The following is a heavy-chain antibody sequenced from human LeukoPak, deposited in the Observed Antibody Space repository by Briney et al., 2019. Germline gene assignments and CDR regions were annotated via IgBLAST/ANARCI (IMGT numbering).Heavy chain of an antibody. CDR2: IYHSGST. CDR1: GYSISSDHY. Sequence: SETLSLTCTVSGYSISSDHYWGWIRQPPGRGLEWIGTIYHSGSTYYNPSLKSRVTISVDTSKNQFSLKLSSVTAADTAVYYCARYDVWGTYRAFDYWGQGTLVTVSS. D-gene: IGHD3-16*02. CDR3: ARYDVWGTYRAFDY. V-gene: IGHV4-38-2*02. J-gene: IGHJ4*02.